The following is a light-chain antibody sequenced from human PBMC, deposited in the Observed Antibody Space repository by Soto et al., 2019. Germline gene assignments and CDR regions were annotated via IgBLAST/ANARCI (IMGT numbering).Light chain of an antibody. J-gene: IGLJ1*01. CDR2: DVS. V-gene: IGLV2-14*01. CDR3: NSYTSRSTYV. CDR1: SSDVGGYNY. Sequence: QSALTQPASVSGSPGQSVTISCTGTSSDVGGYNYVYWYQQHPGQAPKLMIYDVSNRPSGVSNRFSVSKSGNTASLTISGLQAEDEADYYCNSYTSRSTYVFGTGTKVTVL.